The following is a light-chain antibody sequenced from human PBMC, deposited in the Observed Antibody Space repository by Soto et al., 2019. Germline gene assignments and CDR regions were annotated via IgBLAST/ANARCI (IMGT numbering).Light chain of an antibody. Sequence: QCALTQPASVYGSPGQSIPISCTAVDSDAGPYKFVSWYQQNPGKAPKIIIYDVYSRPSGISSRFSGSKSGNTATLTISGLQPEDEADYYCSSYTSNNRVFGGGTRSPS. CDR3: SSYTSNNRV. CDR2: DVY. J-gene: IGLJ1*01. CDR1: DSDAGPYKF. V-gene: IGLV2-14*03.